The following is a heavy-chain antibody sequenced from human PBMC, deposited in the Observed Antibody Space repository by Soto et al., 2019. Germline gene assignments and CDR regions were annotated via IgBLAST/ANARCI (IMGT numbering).Heavy chain of an antibody. CDR3: ARGHRAMEYYYYYGMDV. V-gene: IGHV4-59*01. CDR2: ISYSGST. D-gene: IGHD5-18*01. CDR1: GGSISSSF. Sequence: PSETLSLTCSVSGGSISSSFWSWIRQPPGKELEWIGYISYSGSTTYNPSLKSRITLSVDTSKNQFSLRVASVTAADTVVYYCARGHRAMEYYYYYGMDVWGQGTTVTVSS. J-gene: IGHJ6*02.